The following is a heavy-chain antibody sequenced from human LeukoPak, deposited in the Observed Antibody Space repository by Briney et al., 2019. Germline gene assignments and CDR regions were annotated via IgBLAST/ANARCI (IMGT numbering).Heavy chain of an antibody. J-gene: IGHJ4*02. Sequence: SQTLSLTCTVSGGSISSGSYYWSWIRQPAGKELEWIGRIYTSGSTNYNPSLRSRVTISVDTSKNQFSLKLSSVTAADTAVYYCARDRVTIFGVVPYDYWGQGTLVTVSS. CDR1: GGSISSGSYY. V-gene: IGHV4-61*02. CDR3: ARDRVTIFGVVPYDY. CDR2: IYTSGST. D-gene: IGHD3-3*01.